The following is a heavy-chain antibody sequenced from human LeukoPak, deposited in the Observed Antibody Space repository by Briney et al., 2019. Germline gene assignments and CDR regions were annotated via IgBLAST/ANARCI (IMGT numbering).Heavy chain of an antibody. CDR2: IYTGDSDT. CDR1: GYSFTSYW. Sequence: GESLKISCTCSGYSFTSYWIGGVRQIPGKGLEWMGIIYTGDSDTRYSPSFPGQGTISDDKSISTAYLQWSSLKASDTAMYYCARHLLVGDAFDIWGQGTMVTVSS. D-gene: IGHD6-6*01. J-gene: IGHJ3*02. CDR3: ARHLLVGDAFDI. V-gene: IGHV5-51*01.